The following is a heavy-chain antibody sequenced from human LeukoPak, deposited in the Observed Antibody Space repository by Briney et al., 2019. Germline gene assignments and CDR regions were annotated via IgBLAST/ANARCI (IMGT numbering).Heavy chain of an antibody. V-gene: IGHV3-48*01. J-gene: IGHJ4*02. CDR3: ARDLNLNYSIDY. D-gene: IGHD1-7*01. CDR1: GFAFNTYS. CDR2: INSGSDNI. Sequence: GGSLRLSCAASGFAFNTYSMNWVRQAPGKGLEWLSYINSGSDNIHYADSVKGRFTISRDNAKNSLYLQMNSLRAEDTAVYYCARDLNLNYSIDYWGQGILVTVSS.